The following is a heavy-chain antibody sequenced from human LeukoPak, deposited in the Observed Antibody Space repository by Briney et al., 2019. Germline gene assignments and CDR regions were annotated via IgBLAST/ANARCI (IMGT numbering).Heavy chain of an antibody. V-gene: IGHV4-59*08. J-gene: IGHJ4*01. D-gene: IGHD3-22*01. CDR3: ARRYYDSSGPFDY. CDR2: ISYNGNT. CDR1: GGSISSDY. Sequence: SETLSLTCTVSGGSISSDYWSWIRQPPGKGLEWIGYISYNGNTNYNPSLKSRVTISVDTSKTQFSLKLSSVTAADTAVYYCARRYYDSSGPFDYWGHGILVTVSP.